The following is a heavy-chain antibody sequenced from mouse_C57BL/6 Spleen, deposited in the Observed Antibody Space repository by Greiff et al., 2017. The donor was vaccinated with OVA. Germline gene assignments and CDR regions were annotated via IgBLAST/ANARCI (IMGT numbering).Heavy chain of an antibody. CDR2: IWRGGST. J-gene: IGHJ4*01. V-gene: IGHV2-5*01. CDR1: GFSLTSYG. CDR3: AKDITTVGYAMDD. Sequence: QVQLQQSGPGLVQPSQSLSITCTVSGFSLTSYGVHWVRQSPGKGLEWLGVIWRGGSTDYNAAFMSRLSITKDNSKSQVFFKMNSLQADDAAIYYCAKDITTVGYAMDDWGQGTSVTVSS. D-gene: IGHD1-1*01.